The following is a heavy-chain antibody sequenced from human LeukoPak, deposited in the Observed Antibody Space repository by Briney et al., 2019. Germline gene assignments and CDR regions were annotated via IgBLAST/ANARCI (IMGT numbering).Heavy chain of an antibody. Sequence: GGSLRLSCAASGFSFSDCAMSWVRQAPGRGLEWVSSISGSAGSTYYADSMKGRFTISRDNPKNTLHLEMNSLRAVDTAIYYCTKGMATIRRHIDSWGQGTLVTVSS. V-gene: IGHV3-23*01. CDR2: ISGSAGST. CDR1: GFSFSDCA. D-gene: IGHD5-24*01. CDR3: TKGMATIRRHIDS. J-gene: IGHJ4*02.